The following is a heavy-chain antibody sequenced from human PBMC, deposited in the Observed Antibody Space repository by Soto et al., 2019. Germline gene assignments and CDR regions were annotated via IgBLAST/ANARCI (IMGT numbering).Heavy chain of an antibody. V-gene: IGHV2-5*02. CDR2: IYWDDDK. D-gene: IGHD6-19*01. CDR3: AHSVMAGLVYYFDF. Sequence: QITLKESGPPLVKPTQTLTLTCTFSGFSLSSTRVAVGWIRQPPGKALEWLALIYWDDDKRYSPFLKSRLTIXXXTXXNQVVLTMTNMDPVDTATYYCAHSVMAGLVYYFDFWGQGTLVTVSS. J-gene: IGHJ4*02. CDR1: GFSLSSTRVA.